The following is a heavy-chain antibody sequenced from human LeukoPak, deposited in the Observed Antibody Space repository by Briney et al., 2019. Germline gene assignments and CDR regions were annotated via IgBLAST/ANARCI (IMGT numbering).Heavy chain of an antibody. CDR3: ARANYYDSSGYYYYMDV. D-gene: IGHD3-22*01. V-gene: IGHV1-46*01. Sequence: ASVKVSCKASGYTFTTHYMHWVRQAPGQGLEWMGLINPSGTTTNYAQKFRGRVTMTRDLSTSTVYMELSSLRSEDTAVYYCARANYYDSSGYYYYMDVWGKGTTVTVSS. CDR1: GYTFTTHY. J-gene: IGHJ6*03. CDR2: INPSGTTT.